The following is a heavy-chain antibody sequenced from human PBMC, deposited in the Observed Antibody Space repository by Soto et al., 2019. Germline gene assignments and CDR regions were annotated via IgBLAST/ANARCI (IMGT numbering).Heavy chain of an antibody. D-gene: IGHD1-26*01. CDR1: GYTFLSYG. CDR2: ISAYSGNT. J-gene: IGHJ4*02. V-gene: IGHV1-18*01. CDR3: ARNPSGSSFDS. Sequence: ALVKVSCKXSGYTFLSYGISWVRQAPGQGLEWVGWISAYSGNTDYAQRLQDRVTLTTDTSTSTAYMELRNLRSDDTAVYYCARNPSGSSFDSWGQGTLVTVSS.